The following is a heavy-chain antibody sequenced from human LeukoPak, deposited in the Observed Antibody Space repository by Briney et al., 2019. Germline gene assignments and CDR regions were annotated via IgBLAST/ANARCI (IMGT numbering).Heavy chain of an antibody. CDR2: INLGGRT. CDR1: GGSFSDHF. J-gene: IGHJ6*03. Sequence: SETLSLTCDVYGGSFSDHFWNWIRQPPGKGLEWLGEINLGGRTNFHPTLRSRLTISLDTSKSQFSLKLTSVSAADTAVYYCARGVTVRGVLRQTFGFNDYYYMDVWGKGTAVTVSS. V-gene: IGHV4-34*01. CDR3: ARGVTVRGVLRQTFGFNDYYYMDV. D-gene: IGHD3-10*01.